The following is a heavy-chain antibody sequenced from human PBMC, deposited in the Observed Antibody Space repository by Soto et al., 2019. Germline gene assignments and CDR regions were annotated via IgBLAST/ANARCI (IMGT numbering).Heavy chain of an antibody. J-gene: IGHJ4*02. CDR3: ARGQANWKTLDY. CDR2: INHSGST. CDR1: GGSFSGYY. D-gene: IGHD1-20*01. Sequence: QVQLQQWGAGLLKPSETLSLTCAVYGGSFSGYYWSWIRQPPGKGLEWIGEINHSGSTNYNPSLKSRVTISVDTSKNQFAPKLSSVTAADTAVYYCARGQANWKTLDYWGQGTLVTVSS. V-gene: IGHV4-34*01.